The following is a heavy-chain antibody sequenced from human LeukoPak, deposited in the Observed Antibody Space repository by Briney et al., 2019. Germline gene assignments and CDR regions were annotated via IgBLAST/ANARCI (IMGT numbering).Heavy chain of an antibody. CDR2: IYYSGST. V-gene: IGHV4-39*01. D-gene: IGHD3-10*01. CDR3: ARLHGSLVMAGYFQH. J-gene: IGHJ1*01. Sequence: SETLSLTCTVSGGSISSSSYYWGWIRQPPGKGLEWIGSIYYSGSTYYNPSLKSRVTISVDTSKNQFSLKLSSVTAADTAVYYCARLHGSLVMAGYFQHWGQGTLVTVSP. CDR1: GGSISSSSYY.